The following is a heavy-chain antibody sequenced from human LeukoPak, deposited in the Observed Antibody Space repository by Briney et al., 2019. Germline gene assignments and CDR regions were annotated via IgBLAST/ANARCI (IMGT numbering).Heavy chain of an antibody. Sequence: QTLSLTCTVSGGSISSGGYYWSWIRQHPGTGLEWIGYIYYSGSTYYNPSLKSRVTISVDTSKNQFSLKLSSVTAADTAVYYCARVYGSGSYYIPDNWFDPWGQGTLVTVSS. CDR1: GGSISSGGYY. J-gene: IGHJ5*02. V-gene: IGHV4-31*03. CDR3: ARVYGSGSYYIPDNWFDP. D-gene: IGHD3-10*01. CDR2: IYYSGST.